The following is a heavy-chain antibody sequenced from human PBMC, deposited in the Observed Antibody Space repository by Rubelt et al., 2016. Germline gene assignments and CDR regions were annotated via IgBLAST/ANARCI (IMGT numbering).Heavy chain of an antibody. Sequence: QVQLQQWGAGLVKPSETLSLTCTVSGGSISSSSYYWGWIRQPPGKGLEWIGSIYHSGSTNYNPSLTSRVSMSVDTSKNQFSLELGDVTTADSAVYYCSRGTDSGTYYMYFDYWGQGTLVTVSS. V-gene: IGHV4-39*07. CDR1: GGSISSSSYY. CDR3: SRGTDSGTYYMYFDY. J-gene: IGHJ4*02. D-gene: IGHD1-26*01. CDR2: IYHSGST.